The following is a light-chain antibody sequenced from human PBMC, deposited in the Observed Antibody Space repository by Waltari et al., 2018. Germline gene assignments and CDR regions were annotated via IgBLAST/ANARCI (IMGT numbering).Light chain of an antibody. CDR2: DVI. V-gene: IGLV2-14*03. J-gene: IGLJ2*01. CDR3: SAYTRGVV. CDR1: SSDVGAPNY. Sequence: QSALTQIASVAGSPGQSITISCPGHSSDVGAPNYVSWYQQHPGKLPKLLIYDVISRPSGVSTRFSGSKSGNTASLTISGLQAEDEADYYCSAYTRGVVFGGGTQLTVL.